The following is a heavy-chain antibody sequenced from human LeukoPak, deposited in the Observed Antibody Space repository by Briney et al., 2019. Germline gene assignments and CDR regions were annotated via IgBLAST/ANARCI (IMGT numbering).Heavy chain of an antibody. J-gene: IGHJ4*02. D-gene: IGHD3-3*01. Sequence: GGSLRLSCAASGFTFSSYHMNWVRQAPGKGLEWIAYLSSSGSAFSYADSVKGRFTIARDNAKNSVYLEMNSLRADDTAVYYCARSARLMKGVVEVTALDDWGQGTLVTVSS. V-gene: IGHV3-48*03. CDR3: ARSARLMKGVVEVTALDD. CDR1: GFTFSSYH. CDR2: LSSSGSAF.